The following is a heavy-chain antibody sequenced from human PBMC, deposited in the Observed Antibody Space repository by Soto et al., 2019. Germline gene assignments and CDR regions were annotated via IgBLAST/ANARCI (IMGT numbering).Heavy chain of an antibody. D-gene: IGHD2-2*02. Sequence: SCAASGLTFNYYPMHWDRQAPRKGLERVAVVSFDGSNKYYADSVKGRLTISRDNSKNTLYLQMNNLRAADTSLYLCATDIHATWLLNSWGQGTLVTVSS. J-gene: IGHJ4*02. V-gene: IGHV3-30-3*01. CDR1: GLTFNYYP. CDR3: ATDIHATWLLNS. CDR2: VSFDGSNK.